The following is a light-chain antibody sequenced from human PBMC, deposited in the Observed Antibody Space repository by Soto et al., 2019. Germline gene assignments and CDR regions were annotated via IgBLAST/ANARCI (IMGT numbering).Light chain of an antibody. CDR2: EDI. J-gene: IGLJ1*01. CDR3: YTYAGGSTYL. Sequence: QSALTQPASVSGSPGQSITTSCTGTSSEVGSYSLLSWYQHHPGKAPKLIIYEDIKGPSGVSNRFSGSKSGNTASLRISGLQAEDEADYYCYTYAGGSTYLFGTGTKVTVL. CDR1: SSEVGSYSL. V-gene: IGLV2-23*01.